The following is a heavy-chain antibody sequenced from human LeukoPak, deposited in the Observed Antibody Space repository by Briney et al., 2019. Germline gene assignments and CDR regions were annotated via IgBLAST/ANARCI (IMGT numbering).Heavy chain of an antibody. V-gene: IGHV3-48*01. CDR3: AKENYDFWSGSTFDY. D-gene: IGHD3-3*01. Sequence: GGSLRLSCAASGFTFSSYSMNWVRQAPGKGLEWVSYISSSSSTIYYADSVKGRFTISRDNAKNTLYLQMNSLRAEDTAVYYCAKENYDFWSGSTFDYWGQGTLVTVSS. CDR2: ISSSSSTI. J-gene: IGHJ4*02. CDR1: GFTFSSYS.